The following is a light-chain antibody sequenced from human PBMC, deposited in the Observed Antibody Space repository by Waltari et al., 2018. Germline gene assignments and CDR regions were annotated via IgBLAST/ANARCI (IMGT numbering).Light chain of an antibody. CDR3: QQRSNWPPIT. V-gene: IGKV3-11*01. CDR2: DAS. CDR1: QSVSSY. J-gene: IGKJ5*01. Sequence: EIVFTHSPATLSLSPGERATRSCRASQSVSSYLAWYQQKPGQAPRLLIYDASNRATGIPARFSGSGSGTDFTLTISSLEPEDFAVYYCQQRSNWPPITFGQGTRLEIK.